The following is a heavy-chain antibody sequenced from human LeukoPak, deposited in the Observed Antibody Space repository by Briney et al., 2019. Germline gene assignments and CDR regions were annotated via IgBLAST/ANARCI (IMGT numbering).Heavy chain of an antibody. D-gene: IGHD2-15*01. J-gene: IGHJ6*04. CDR1: GGSISSGGYY. CDR2: INYSGRN. Sequence: SQTLSLTCTVSGGSISSGGYYWSWHRQHPGRDLEGMGYINYSGRNYDNPSHKSRVTISVDTSKHQFSLKLSSVSAADTAVYYCARARLGYCSGGSCYSTYYGMDVWGKGTTVTVSS. CDR3: ARARLGYCSGGSCYSTYYGMDV. V-gene: IGHV4-31*03.